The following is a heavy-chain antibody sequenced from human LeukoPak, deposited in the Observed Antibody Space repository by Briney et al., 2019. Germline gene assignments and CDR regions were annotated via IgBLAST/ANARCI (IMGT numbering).Heavy chain of an antibody. D-gene: IGHD6-6*01. J-gene: IGHJ4*02. CDR2: IYYSGST. CDR1: DGSITNYY. CDR3: ARRVGSSDCFDY. Sequence: PSETLSLTCTVSDGSITNYYWSWIRQPPGKGLEWIGYIYYSGSTDYNSSLKSRVAISVDMSKNQFSLNLYSVTAADTAVYYCARRVGSSDCFDYWGQGTLVTVSS. V-gene: IGHV4-59*08.